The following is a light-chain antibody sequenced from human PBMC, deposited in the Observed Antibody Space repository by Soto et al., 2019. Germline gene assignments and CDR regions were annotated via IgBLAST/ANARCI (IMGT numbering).Light chain of an antibody. Sequence: SKSEVNLSLSPGERATLSFRASQSVSNIYLAWYQQKPGQAPRLLIYGASNRATGIPDRFSGSGSGTDFTLTISRLEPEDFAVYYCQQYGSSCTFGQGTKVDIK. CDR1: QSVSNIY. CDR3: QQYGSSCT. V-gene: IGKV3-20*01. J-gene: IGKJ1*01. CDR2: GAS.